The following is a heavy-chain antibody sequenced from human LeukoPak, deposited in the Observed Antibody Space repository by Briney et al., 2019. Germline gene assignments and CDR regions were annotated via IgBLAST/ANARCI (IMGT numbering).Heavy chain of an antibody. CDR2: INHSGST. J-gene: IGHJ6*02. Sequence: SETLSLTCAVYGGSFSGYYWSWIRQPPGKGLEWIGEINHSGSTNYNPSLKSRVTISVDTSKNQSSLKLSSATAADTAVYYCARGVGGPYYYGMDVWGQGTTVTVSS. CDR3: ARGVGGPYYYGMDV. CDR1: GGSFSGYY. D-gene: IGHD6-25*01. V-gene: IGHV4-34*01.